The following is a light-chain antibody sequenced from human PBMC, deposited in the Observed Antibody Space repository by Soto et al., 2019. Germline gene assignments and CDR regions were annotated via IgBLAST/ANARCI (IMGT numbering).Light chain of an antibody. Sequence: QPVLTQPRSVSGSPGQSVTISCTGTSSNVGAYNYVSWYQQYPGKGPRLMIYDVSKWPSGVPDRFSGSKSGNTASLTISGLQAEDEADYYCCSYAGNSLWVFGGGTKLTVL. CDR3: CSYAGNSLWV. V-gene: IGLV2-11*01. CDR2: DVS. CDR1: SSNVGAYNY. J-gene: IGLJ3*02.